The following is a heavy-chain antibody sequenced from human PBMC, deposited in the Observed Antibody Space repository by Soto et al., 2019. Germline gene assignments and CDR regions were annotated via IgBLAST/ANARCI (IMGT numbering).Heavy chain of an antibody. J-gene: IGHJ5*02. Sequence: SETLSLTCTVSGGSISSSSYYWGWIRQPPGKGLEWIGSIYYSGSTYYNPSLKSRVTISVDTSKNQFSLKLSSVTAADTAVYYCARFRTNWFDPWCQGPLVTVSS. CDR3: ARFRTNWFDP. V-gene: IGHV4-39*01. CDR1: GGSISSSSYY. CDR2: IYYSGST.